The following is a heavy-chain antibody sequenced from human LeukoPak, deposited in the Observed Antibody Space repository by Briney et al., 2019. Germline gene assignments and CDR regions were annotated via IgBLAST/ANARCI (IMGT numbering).Heavy chain of an antibody. CDR1: GGSISSGSYY. CDR3: ASAFDY. CDR2: IYTSGST. J-gene: IGHJ4*02. V-gene: IGHV4-61*02. Sequence: PSETLSLTCTVSGGSISSGSYYWTWIRQPPGKGLVWIGRIYTSGSTNYNPSLKSRVTISVDTSKNQFSLKLSSVTAADTAVYYCASAFDYWGQGTLVTVSS.